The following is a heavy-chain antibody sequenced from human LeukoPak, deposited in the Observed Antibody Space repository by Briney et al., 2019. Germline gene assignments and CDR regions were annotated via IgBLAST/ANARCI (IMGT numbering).Heavy chain of an antibody. J-gene: IGHJ4*02. CDR1: GITFSSFG. D-gene: IGHD3-10*01. CDR2: ISYDGNNK. CDR3: AKDRYYYSSGTYPLDY. Sequence: GGSLRLSCAASGITFSSFGMHWARQAPGKGLEWLAIISYDGNNKYYADSVKGRFTIPRDNSKNTVYLQMNSLRAEDTAVYYCAKDRYYYSSGTYPLDYWGQGTLVTVSS. V-gene: IGHV3-30*18.